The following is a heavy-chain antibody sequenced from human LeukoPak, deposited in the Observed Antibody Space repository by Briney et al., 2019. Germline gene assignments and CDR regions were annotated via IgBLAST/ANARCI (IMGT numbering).Heavy chain of an antibody. CDR1: GYIFTASY. CDR2: IHPNIGGT. D-gene: IGHD2-2*01. Sequence: ASVKVSCTASGYIFTASYIKWVRQAPRPGLGWLGWIHPNIGGTSITKKFQGRVTLTRDTSITTTCLELTGPRSDDTAVYFCARGDCSGLSCYSIDSWGQGTLVTVSS. V-gene: IGHV1-2*02. J-gene: IGHJ4*02. CDR3: ARGDCSGLSCYSIDS.